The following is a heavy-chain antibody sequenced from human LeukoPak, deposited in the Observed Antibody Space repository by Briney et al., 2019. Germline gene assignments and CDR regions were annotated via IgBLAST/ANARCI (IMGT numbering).Heavy chain of an antibody. CDR2: ISSSSSYI. CDR1: GFTFSSYS. V-gene: IGHV3-21*01. D-gene: IGHD4-23*01. J-gene: IGHJ4*02. CDR3: AWAGDDYGGNSLFDY. Sequence: GGSLRLSCAASGFTFSSYSMNWVRQAPGKGLEWVSSISSSSSYIYYADSVKGRFTISRDNAKNSLYLQMNSLRAEDTAVYYCAWAGDDYGGNSLFDYWGQGTLVTVSS.